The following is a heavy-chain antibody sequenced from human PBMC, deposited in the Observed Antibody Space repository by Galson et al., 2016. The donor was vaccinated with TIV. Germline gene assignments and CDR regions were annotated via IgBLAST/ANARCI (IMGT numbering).Heavy chain of an antibody. J-gene: IGHJ2*01. V-gene: IGHV3-30-3*01. Sequence: SLRLSCAASGFALSSFAIHWVRQAPGKGLEWVALISSGGSNQYFADSVQGRFTISRDNSNNTLSLQMTNLRPEDTAVYYCARPASVTPRLRYLELWGRGTPLIVS. CDR3: ARPASVTPRLRYLEL. CDR2: ISSGGSNQ. D-gene: IGHD4-23*01. CDR1: GFALSSFA.